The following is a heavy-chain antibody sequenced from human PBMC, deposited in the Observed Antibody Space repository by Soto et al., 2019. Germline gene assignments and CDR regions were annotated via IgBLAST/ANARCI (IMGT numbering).Heavy chain of an antibody. CDR1: GGSISSYY. CDR2: IYYSGST. D-gene: IGHD3-3*01. V-gene: IGHV4-59*01. CDR3: ARGSDFWSGYXTLGWFDP. Sequence: ASETLSLTCTVSGGSISSYYWSWIRQPPGKGLEWIGYIYYSGSTNYNPSLKSRVTISVDTSKNQFSLKLSSVTAADTAVYYCARGSDFWSGYXTLGWFDPWGQGTVVTVSS. J-gene: IGHJ5*02.